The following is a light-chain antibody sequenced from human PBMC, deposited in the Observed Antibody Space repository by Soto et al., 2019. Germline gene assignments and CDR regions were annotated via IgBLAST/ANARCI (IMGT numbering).Light chain of an antibody. CDR3: QQYYNWPPYT. CDR1: QSVSST. J-gene: IGKJ2*01. V-gene: IGKV3-15*01. CDR2: GAS. Sequence: EVVLTQSPATLSLSPGDRATLSCRASQSVSSTLAWYQQKPGQSPRLLLYGASTRATGVPPRFSGSRSGTEFTLTISAVQSEDFALYDCQQYYNWPPYTFGQGTKL.